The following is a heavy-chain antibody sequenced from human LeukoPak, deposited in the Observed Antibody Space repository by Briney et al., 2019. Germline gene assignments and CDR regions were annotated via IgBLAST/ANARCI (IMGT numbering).Heavy chain of an antibody. CDR3: AKEAGSGNFNYYGMDV. V-gene: IGHV3-30*18. J-gene: IGHJ6*02. D-gene: IGHD3-10*01. Sequence: PGRSLRLSCAASGFTFSSYGTHWVRQAPGKGLEWVAVISYDGSNKYYADSVKGRFTISRDNSKNTLYLQMNSLRAEDTAVYYCAKEAGSGNFNYYGMDVWGQGTTVTVSS. CDR1: GFTFSSYG. CDR2: ISYDGSNK.